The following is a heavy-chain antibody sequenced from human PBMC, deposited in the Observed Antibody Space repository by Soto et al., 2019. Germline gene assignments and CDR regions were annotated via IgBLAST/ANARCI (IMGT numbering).Heavy chain of an antibody. CDR3: ARGLGGRMGV. CDR1: GTIFSSYT. D-gene: IGHD3-16*01. V-gene: IGHV1-69*02. Sequence: QVQLVQSGAEVKKPGSSVRVSCKASGTIFSSYTISWVRQAPGQGLEWMGRIIPILGETNSAQKFQGRVTLTAEKSANRAYRELNSLRLEATALYYCARGLGGRMGVLGQGTTFTVSS. CDR2: IIPILGET. J-gene: IGHJ6*02.